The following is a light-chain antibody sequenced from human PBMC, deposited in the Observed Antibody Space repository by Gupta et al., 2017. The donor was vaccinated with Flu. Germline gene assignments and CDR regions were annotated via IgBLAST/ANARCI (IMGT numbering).Light chain of an antibody. Sequence: DIQMTQSQSSLSASVGDRVTITCQASQDISNYLNWYQHKPGKAPKLLIYDASNLETGVPSRFSGSGSGTDFTFTISSLQPEDSATYYCQQSRTFGQGTKVEIK. CDR2: DAS. V-gene: IGKV1-33*01. J-gene: IGKJ1*01. CDR1: QDISNY. CDR3: QQSRT.